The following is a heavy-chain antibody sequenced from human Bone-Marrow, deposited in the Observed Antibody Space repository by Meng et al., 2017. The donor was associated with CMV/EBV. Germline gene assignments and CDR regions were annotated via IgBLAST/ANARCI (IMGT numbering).Heavy chain of an antibody. V-gene: IGHV3-21*01. CDR1: GFTFSSYS. CDR2: ISSSATYI. CDR3: ARDVSPRSSAYFAIYNFYALDV. D-gene: IGHD2-21*01. J-gene: IGHJ6*02. Sequence: GESLKISCAASGFTFSSYSMNWVGQAPGKGLEWVSSISSSATYIYYADSVKGRFTISRDNAQSSLYLQMNSLRAEDTAVYYCARDVSPRSSAYFAIYNFYALDVWGQGTTVTVSS.